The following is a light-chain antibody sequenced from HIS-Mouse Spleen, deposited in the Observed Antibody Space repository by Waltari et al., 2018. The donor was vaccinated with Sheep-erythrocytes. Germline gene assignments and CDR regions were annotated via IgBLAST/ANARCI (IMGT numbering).Light chain of an antibody. Sequence: QSALTQPASVSGSPGQSITISCTGTSSDVGSYNLVSWYQQQPGKAPKLMIYAVSKRPSGVSNRFSGSKSGNTASLTISGLQAEDEADYYCCSYAGSSTPWVFGGGTKLTVL. J-gene: IGLJ3*02. CDR3: CSYAGSSTPWV. V-gene: IGLV2-23*02. CDR1: SSDVGSYNL. CDR2: AVS.